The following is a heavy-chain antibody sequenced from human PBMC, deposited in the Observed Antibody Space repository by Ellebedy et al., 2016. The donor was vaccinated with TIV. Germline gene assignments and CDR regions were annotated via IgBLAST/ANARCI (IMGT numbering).Heavy chain of an antibody. Sequence: PGGSLRLSCAASGFTFSSYAMSWVRQAPGKGLEWVSAISGSSSTTWYADSVKGRFTISRDSSKNTLYLQMNSLRAEDTAVYYCARDAAGNGGKLDYWGQGALVTVSS. CDR3: ARDAAGNGGKLDY. J-gene: IGHJ4*02. CDR1: GFTFSSYA. CDR2: ISGSSSTT. V-gene: IGHV3-23*01. D-gene: IGHD4-23*01.